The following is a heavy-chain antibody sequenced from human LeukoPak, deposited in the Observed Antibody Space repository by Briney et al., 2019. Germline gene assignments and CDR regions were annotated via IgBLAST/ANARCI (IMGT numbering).Heavy chain of an antibody. V-gene: IGHV4-4*07. CDR3: ARDSHDFPSYYYGMDV. CDR2: IYTSGST. CDR1: GGSISSYY. D-gene: IGHD3-3*01. Sequence: PSETLSLTCTVSGGSISSYYWSWIRQPAGKGLEWIGRIYTSGSTNYNPSLKSRATMSVDTSKNQFSLKLSSVTAADTAVYYCARDSHDFPSYYYGMDVWGQGTTVTVSS. J-gene: IGHJ6*02.